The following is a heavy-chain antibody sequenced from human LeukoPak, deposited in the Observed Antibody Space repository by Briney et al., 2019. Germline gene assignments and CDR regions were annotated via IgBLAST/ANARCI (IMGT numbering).Heavy chain of an antibody. CDR1: GVSISISNW. J-gene: IGHJ5*02. CDR3: ARHYGP. V-gene: IGHV4-4*02. Sequence: SGTLSLTCAVSGVSISISNWWSWVRQPAGKGLEWIAEIHPGGSTKYNPSLKSRVTISVDTSKNQFSLKLNSVTAADTAVYYCARHYGPWGQGTLVTVSS. CDR2: IHPGGST. D-gene: IGHD3-16*01.